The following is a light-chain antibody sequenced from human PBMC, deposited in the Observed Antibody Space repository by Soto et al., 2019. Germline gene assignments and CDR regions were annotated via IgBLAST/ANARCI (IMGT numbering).Light chain of an antibody. Sequence: QSALTQPASVSGSPGQSITISCTGTSSDVGGYPYVSWYQQHPGSAPRLMIFDVYNRPSGVSDRFAGSKSGNTASLTISGLQPADEADYYCSSYASSNHVVFGGGTKLTVL. J-gene: IGLJ2*01. V-gene: IGLV2-14*03. CDR2: DVY. CDR3: SSYASSNHVV. CDR1: SSDVGGYPY.